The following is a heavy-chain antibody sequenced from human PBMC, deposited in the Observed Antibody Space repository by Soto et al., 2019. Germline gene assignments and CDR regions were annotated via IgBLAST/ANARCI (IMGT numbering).Heavy chain of an antibody. CDR3: ARDKSPYSSGWHNRHFDY. J-gene: IGHJ4*02. D-gene: IGHD6-19*01. CDR2: VSYDGSNK. Sequence: QVQLVESGGGVVQPGRSLRLSCAASGFTFSSYAMHWVRQAPGKGLEWVAVVSYDGSNKYYADSVKGRFTISRDNSKNTXXLQMNSRRAEDTAVYYCARDKSPYSSGWHNRHFDYWGQGTLVTVSS. CDR1: GFTFSSYA. V-gene: IGHV3-30-3*01.